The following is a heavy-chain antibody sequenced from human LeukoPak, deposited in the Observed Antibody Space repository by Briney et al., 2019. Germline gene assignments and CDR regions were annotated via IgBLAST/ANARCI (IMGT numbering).Heavy chain of an antibody. CDR1: GGSISNYY. D-gene: IGHD3-3*01. V-gene: IGHV4-4*07. CDR2: IYTSGST. CDR3: ARDTQFFEWSFDY. J-gene: IGHJ4*02. Sequence: SETLSLTCTVSGGSISNYYWSWIRQPAGKGLEWIGRIYTSGSTNYKSSLKSRVTMSVDTSKSQFSLKLSSVTAADTAVYYCARDTQFFEWSFDYWGLGTLVIVSS.